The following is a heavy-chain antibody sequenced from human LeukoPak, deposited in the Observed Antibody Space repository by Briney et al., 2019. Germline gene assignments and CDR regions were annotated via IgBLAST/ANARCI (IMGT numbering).Heavy chain of an antibody. CDR1: GASINCYY. J-gene: IGHJ4*02. CDR3: ARDEHGDFQGFDY. D-gene: IGHD4-17*01. V-gene: IGHV4-59*13. CDR2: IHYRGTT. Sequence: PSETLSLTCNVSGASINCYYWNWIRQSPGKGLEWLGNIHYRGTTNYNPFLKSRVTLSLDTSKSQFALKMTSVTAADTAVYYCARDEHGDFQGFDYWGQGTRVTVSS.